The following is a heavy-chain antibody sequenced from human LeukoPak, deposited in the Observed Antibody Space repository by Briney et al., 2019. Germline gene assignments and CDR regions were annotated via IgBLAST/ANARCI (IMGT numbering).Heavy chain of an antibody. Sequence: RGSLRLSCAASGFTFSNYYMSWVRQAPGKGLEWVSAISGSGDSIFYADSVKGRFTISRDNSKTTLYVQMNSLRAEDTAVYYCAKSFLTGYSLFDSWGQGTLVTVSS. J-gene: IGHJ4*02. CDR1: GFTFSNYY. V-gene: IGHV3-23*01. D-gene: IGHD3-9*01. CDR2: ISGSGDSI. CDR3: AKSFLTGYSLFDS.